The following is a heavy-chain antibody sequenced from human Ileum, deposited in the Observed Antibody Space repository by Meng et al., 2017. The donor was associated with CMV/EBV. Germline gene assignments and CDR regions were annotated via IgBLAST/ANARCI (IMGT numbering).Heavy chain of an antibody. Sequence: QVQLQQSGPGLVKPSQTLSLTCAISGDSVSSNSADWNWIRQSPSRGLEWLGRTYYRSKWYNDYATSVKSRIIINPDTSKNQFSLRLNSVTSDDTAVYYCAKVGRTGGFDVWGQGTLVTVSS. CDR2: TYYRSKWYN. D-gene: IGHD2-8*02. CDR3: AKVGRTGGFDV. J-gene: IGHJ3*01. V-gene: IGHV6-1*01. CDR1: GDSVSSNSAD.